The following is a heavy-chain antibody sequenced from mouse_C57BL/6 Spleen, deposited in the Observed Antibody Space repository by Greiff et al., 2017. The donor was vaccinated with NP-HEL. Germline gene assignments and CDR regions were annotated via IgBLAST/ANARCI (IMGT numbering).Heavy chain of an antibody. CDR3: ERHEELITTVVGYAMDY. Sequence: VQLQESGAELVKPGASVKLSCKASGYTFTEYTIHWVKQRSGQGLEWIGWFYPGSGSIKYNEKFKDKATLTADKSSSTVYMELSRLTYEDSAVYFCERHEELITTVVGYAMDYWGKGTSVTVSS. CDR2: FYPGSGSI. D-gene: IGHD1-1*01. V-gene: IGHV1-62-2*01. J-gene: IGHJ4*01. CDR1: GYTFTEYT.